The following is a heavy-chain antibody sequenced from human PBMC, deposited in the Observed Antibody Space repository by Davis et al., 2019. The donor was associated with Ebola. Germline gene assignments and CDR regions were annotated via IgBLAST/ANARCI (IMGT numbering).Heavy chain of an antibody. CDR1: GFTFSSYA. CDR3: AKDLPHYEMY. V-gene: IGHV3-23*01. Sequence: PGGSLRLSCAASGFTFSSYAMHWVRQAPGKGLEWVSSISSSGGTYYANSVKGRFTISRDNSKSTLYLQMNSLRAEDAAVYYCAKDLPHYEMYWGQGTLVTVSS. J-gene: IGHJ4*02. CDR2: ISSSGGT. D-gene: IGHD3-22*01.